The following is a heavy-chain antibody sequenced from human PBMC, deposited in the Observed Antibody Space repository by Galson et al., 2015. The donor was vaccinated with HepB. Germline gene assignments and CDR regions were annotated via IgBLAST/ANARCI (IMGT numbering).Heavy chain of an antibody. CDR1: GFTFSSYG. CDR3: AKDRIAETYYFDY. D-gene: IGHD6-13*01. CDR2: MSYDGSNK. Sequence: SLRLSCAASGFTFSSYGMHWVRQAPGKGLEWVAVMSYDGSNKYYADSVKGRFTISRDNSKNTLYLQMNSLRAEDTAVYYCAKDRIAETYYFDYWGQGTLVTVSS. J-gene: IGHJ4*02. V-gene: IGHV3-30*18.